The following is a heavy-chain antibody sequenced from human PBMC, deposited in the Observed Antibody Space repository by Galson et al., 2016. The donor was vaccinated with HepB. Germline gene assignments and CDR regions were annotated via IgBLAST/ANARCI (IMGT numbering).Heavy chain of an antibody. V-gene: IGHV4-59*01. CDR3: ARGARYDDSWRRNPQRYWFLDL. D-gene: IGHD3-16*01. Sequence: SETLSLTCVVSGGSITSFYWNWIRQSPGKGLEWMGNIYDSGRTNYNPSIESRVTISVDTSKNQFSLQLNSVTAADTAIDYCARGARYDDSWRRNPQRYWFLDLWGRGTLVTVSS. CDR1: GGSITSFY. J-gene: IGHJ2*01. CDR2: IYDSGRT.